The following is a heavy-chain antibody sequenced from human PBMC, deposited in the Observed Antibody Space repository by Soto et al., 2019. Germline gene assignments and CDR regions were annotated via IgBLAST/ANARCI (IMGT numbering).Heavy chain of an antibody. D-gene: IGHD3-10*01. V-gene: IGHV4-61*01. CDR3: ARDTITKGRGEPYYYGMDV. Sequence: PAETLSLTCTVSGCSVSSVSYYWSWIRQPPGKGLVWIGEIYYRGSNNYNPSLKRRITISVDTSKKQFSQKLSPGTAAATAVYYWARDTITKGRGEPYYYGMDVWGQGTTVTVSS. J-gene: IGHJ6*02. CDR2: IYYRGSN. CDR1: GCSVSSVSYY.